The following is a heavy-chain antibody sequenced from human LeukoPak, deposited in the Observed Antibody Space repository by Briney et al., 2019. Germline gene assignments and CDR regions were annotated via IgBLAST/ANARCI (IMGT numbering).Heavy chain of an antibody. V-gene: IGHV4-39*01. CDR3: ARQRPLASAGTALPFNG. CDR1: SGSISSSSFY. Sequence: SETLSLTCTVSSGSISSSSFYWGWIRQPPGKGLEWIGSVYYSGSTYYNPSLKSRVTISVDTSMGQFSLKLSSVTAADTAVYYCARQRPLASAGTALPFNGWGQGTLVTVSS. J-gene: IGHJ4*02. D-gene: IGHD6-13*01. CDR2: VYYSGST.